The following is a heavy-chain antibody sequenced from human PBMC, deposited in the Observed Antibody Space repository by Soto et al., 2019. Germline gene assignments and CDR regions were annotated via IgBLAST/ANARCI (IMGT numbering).Heavy chain of an antibody. D-gene: IGHD3-3*01. Sequence: PGESLKISCKGSGYSFTSYWIGWVRQMPGKGLEWMGIIYPGDSDTRYSPSFQGQVTISVDKSISTAYLQWSSLKASDTAMYYCARNRSTLLSGKIYYYGMDVCGQRSTVPVS. J-gene: IGHJ6*02. CDR3: ARNRSTLLSGKIYYYGMDV. CDR1: GYSFTSYW. CDR2: IYPGDSDT. V-gene: IGHV5-51*01.